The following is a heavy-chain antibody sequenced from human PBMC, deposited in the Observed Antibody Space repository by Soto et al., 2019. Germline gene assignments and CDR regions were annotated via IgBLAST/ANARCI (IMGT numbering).Heavy chain of an antibody. Sequence: EVQLVESGGGLVKPGGSLRLSCAASGFTFSNTWMTWVRQSPGKGLEWVGRIKSQHDGGTTDYAAPVTGRLTTSRDDSKNTLYLQMNSINSDDSARYYFTAARTWGQGTLVIVSS. CDR1: GFTFSNTW. J-gene: IGHJ4*02. V-gene: IGHV3-15*05. CDR3: TAART. CDR2: IKSQHDGGTT. D-gene: IGHD2-8*01.